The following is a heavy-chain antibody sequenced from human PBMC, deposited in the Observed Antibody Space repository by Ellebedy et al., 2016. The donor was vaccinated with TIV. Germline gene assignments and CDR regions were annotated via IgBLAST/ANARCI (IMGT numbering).Heavy chain of an antibody. Sequence: GESLKISXAASGFTFSNCWMHWVRQSPGTGLEWVADIKQDGSEKYYVDSVKGRFTISRDNAKNSLYLQMNSLRAEDTAVYFCAGRHFDLWGRGTLVTVSS. CDR1: GFTFSNCW. J-gene: IGHJ2*01. CDR3: AGRHFDL. CDR2: IKQDGSEK. V-gene: IGHV3-7*01.